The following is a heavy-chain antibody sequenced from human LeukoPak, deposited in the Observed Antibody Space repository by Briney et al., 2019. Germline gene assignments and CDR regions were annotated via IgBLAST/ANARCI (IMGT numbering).Heavy chain of an antibody. Sequence: SETLSLTCTVSGGSISSSSYYWVGIRPPPGEGLEGIGSIYYSGSTYYNPSLKSRVTISVDTSKNQFSLKLSSVTAADTAVYYCARHGNYYGSGSYYNNWFDPWGQGTLVTVSS. D-gene: IGHD3-10*01. J-gene: IGHJ5*02. CDR3: ARHGNYYGSGSYYNNWFDP. CDR1: GGSISSSSYY. V-gene: IGHV4-39*01. CDR2: IYYSGST.